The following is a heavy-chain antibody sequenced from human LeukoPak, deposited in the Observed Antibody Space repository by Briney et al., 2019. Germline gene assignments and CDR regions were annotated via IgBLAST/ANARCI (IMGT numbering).Heavy chain of an antibody. CDR1: GGSISSGSYY. CDR2: IYTSGST. V-gene: IGHV4-61*02. Sequence: PSETLSLTCTVSGGSISSGSYYWSWIRQPAGKGLEWIGRIYTSGSTNYNPSLKSRVTISVDTSKNQFSLKLSSVTAADTAVYYCARERTTRYFDYWGQGTLVTVSS. D-gene: IGHD4-17*01. J-gene: IGHJ4*02. CDR3: ARERTTRYFDY.